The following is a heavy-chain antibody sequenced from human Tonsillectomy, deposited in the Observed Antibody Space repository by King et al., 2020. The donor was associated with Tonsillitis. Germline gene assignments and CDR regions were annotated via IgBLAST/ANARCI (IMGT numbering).Heavy chain of an antibody. J-gene: IGHJ4*02. Sequence: VQLVESGGGLVQPGGSLRLSCAASGFTFSTYAMSWVRQAPGKGLEWVSAISGSGGTTHYADSVKGRFTISRDNSKSTLYLQMNSLRAEDTAVYYCARDGITGSRYYFDYWGQGTLVTVSS. CDR1: GFTFSTYA. D-gene: IGHD1-20*01. CDR3: ARDGITGSRYYFDY. V-gene: IGHV3-23*04. CDR2: ISGSGGTT.